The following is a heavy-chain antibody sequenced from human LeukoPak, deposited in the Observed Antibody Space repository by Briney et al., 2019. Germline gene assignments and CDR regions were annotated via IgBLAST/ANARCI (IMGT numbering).Heavy chain of an antibody. J-gene: IGHJ4*02. D-gene: IGHD3-10*01. CDR2: IKQDGSEK. V-gene: IGHV3-7*01. Sequence: GGSLRLSCAASGFTFSSYWMSWVRQAPGKGLEWVANIKQDGSEKYYVDSVKGRFTISRDNAKNSLYLQMNSLRAEDTAVYYCARDSYYFGSGEVGHGDYWGQGTLVTVSS. CDR3: ARDSYYFGSGEVGHGDY. CDR1: GFTFSSYW.